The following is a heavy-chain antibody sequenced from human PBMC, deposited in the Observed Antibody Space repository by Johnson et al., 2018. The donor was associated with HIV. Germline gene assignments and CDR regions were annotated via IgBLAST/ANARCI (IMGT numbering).Heavy chain of an antibody. Sequence: VQLVESGGGLVQPGSSLRLSCAASGFRFDDYAMHWVRQAPGKGLEWVSGISGSGGSTYYADSVKGRFTIARDNSKNTLYLQMNSLRAEDTAVYYCARPQLLWFGELLYTAFDIWGQGTMVTVSS. CDR1: GFRFDDYA. CDR2: ISGSGGST. J-gene: IGHJ3*02. D-gene: IGHD3-10*01. CDR3: ARPQLLWFGELLYTAFDI. V-gene: IGHV3-23*04.